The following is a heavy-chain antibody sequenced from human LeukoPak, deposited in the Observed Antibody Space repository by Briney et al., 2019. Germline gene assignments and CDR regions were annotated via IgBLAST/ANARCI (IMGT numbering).Heavy chain of an antibody. CDR2: INHSGST. J-gene: IGHJ4*02. CDR3: ARVGTDSSGYYPLDY. Sequence: SETLSLTCAVYGGSFSGYYWSWTRQPPGKGLEWIGEINHSGSTNYNPSLKSRVTISVDTSKNQFSLKLSSVTAADTAVYYCARVGTDSSGYYPLDYWGQGALVTVSS. D-gene: IGHD3-22*01. CDR1: GGSFSGYY. V-gene: IGHV4-34*01.